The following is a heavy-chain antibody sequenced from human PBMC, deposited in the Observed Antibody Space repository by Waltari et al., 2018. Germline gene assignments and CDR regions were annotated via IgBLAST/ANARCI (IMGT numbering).Heavy chain of an antibody. V-gene: IGHV4-38-2*01. CDR1: GYSISSGYY. D-gene: IGHD6-19*01. CDR3: ARRQYSSGWDGGYFQH. Sequence: QVQLQESGPGLVKPSETLSLTCAVSGYSISSGYYWGWIRQPPGKGLEWIGSIYHSGSTYYNPSLKSRVTISVDTSKNQFSLKLSSVTAADTAVYYCARRQYSSGWDGGYFQHWGQGTLVTVSS. J-gene: IGHJ1*01. CDR2: IYHSGST.